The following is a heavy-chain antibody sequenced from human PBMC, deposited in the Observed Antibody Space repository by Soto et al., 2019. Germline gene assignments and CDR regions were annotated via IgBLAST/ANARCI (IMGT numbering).Heavy chain of an antibody. CDR1: GGSISSYY. CDR3: ARLVGSGYNWFDP. J-gene: IGHJ5*02. V-gene: IGHV4-59*08. CDR2: IYYSGST. Sequence: QVQLQESGPGLVKPSETLSLTCTVSGGSISSYYWSWIWQPPGKGLEWIGYIYYSGSTNYNPSLKSRVTISVDTSKNQFSLKLSSVTAADTAVYYCARLVGSGYNWFDPWGQGTLVTVSS. D-gene: IGHD2-15*01.